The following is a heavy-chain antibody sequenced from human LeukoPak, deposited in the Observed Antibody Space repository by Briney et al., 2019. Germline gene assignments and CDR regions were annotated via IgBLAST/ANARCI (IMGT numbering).Heavy chain of an antibody. V-gene: IGHV4-59*01. CDR3: ERGHYDISGLDAFDI. CDR2: IYYSGST. Sequence: SETLSLTCTVSGGSIRSYYWSWIRQPPGGGLEWIGYIYYSGSTNYNPSLKSRVTISVDTYKNQFSLKLRSVTAADAAVYYCERGHYDISGLDAFDIWGQGTMVTVSS. D-gene: IGHD3-22*01. J-gene: IGHJ3*02. CDR1: GGSIRSYY.